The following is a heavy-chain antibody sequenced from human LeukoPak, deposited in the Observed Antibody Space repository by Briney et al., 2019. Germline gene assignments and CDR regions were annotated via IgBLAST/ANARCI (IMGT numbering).Heavy chain of an antibody. CDR1: GGSFSGYY. CDR2: INHSGST. J-gene: IGHJ4*02. D-gene: IGHD5-12*01. Sequence: SETLSLTCAVYGGSFSGYYWSWIRQPPGKGLEWIGEINHSGSTNYNPSLKSRVTISVDTSKNQFALKLSSVTAADTAVYYCARGSGIVATIRSFDYWGQGTLVTVSS. CDR3: ARGSGIVATIRSFDY. V-gene: IGHV4-34*01.